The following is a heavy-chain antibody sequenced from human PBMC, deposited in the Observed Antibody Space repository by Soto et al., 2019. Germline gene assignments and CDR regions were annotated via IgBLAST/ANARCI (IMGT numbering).Heavy chain of an antibody. D-gene: IGHD6-19*01. CDR3: ARSVAVPGAHMDY. V-gene: IGHV4-59*01. Sequence: SETLSLTCSVSGGSISGSYWSWIRQSPGKGLEWLGYVYYTGSTNYSPSLRSRVSISVDTSKNEFSLRLSSVTAADTAVYFCARSVAVPGAHMDYWGQGTQVTVSS. CDR1: GGSISGSY. J-gene: IGHJ4*02. CDR2: VYYTGST.